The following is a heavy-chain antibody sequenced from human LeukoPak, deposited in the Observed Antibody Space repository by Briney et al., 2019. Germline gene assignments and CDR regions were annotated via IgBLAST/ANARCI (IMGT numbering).Heavy chain of an antibody. CDR2: IYYSGST. V-gene: IGHV4-39*07. D-gene: IGHD3-10*01. Sequence: PSQTLSLTCTVSGDSISSSSYYWGWIRQPPGKGLEWIGSIYYSGSTYYNPSLKSRVTISVDTSKNQFSLKLSSVTAADTAEYYCARDLRISMVRGDRFDYWGQGTLVTVSS. J-gene: IGHJ4*02. CDR1: GDSISSSSYY. CDR3: ARDLRISMVRGDRFDY.